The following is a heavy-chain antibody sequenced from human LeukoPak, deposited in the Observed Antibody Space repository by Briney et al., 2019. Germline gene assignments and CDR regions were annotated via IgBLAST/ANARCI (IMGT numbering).Heavy chain of an antibody. D-gene: IGHD6-13*01. CDR1: GGSFSGYY. CDR2: INHSGST. J-gene: IGHJ4*02. V-gene: IGHV4-34*01. Sequence: PSETLSLTCAVYGGSFSGYYWSWIRQPPGKGLEWIGEINHSGSTNYNPSLKSRVTISVDTSKNQFSLKLSSVTAADTAVYYCARFSGSPGIAAAGRISPLFYFDYWGQGTLVTVSS. CDR3: ARFSGSPGIAAAGRISPLFYFDY.